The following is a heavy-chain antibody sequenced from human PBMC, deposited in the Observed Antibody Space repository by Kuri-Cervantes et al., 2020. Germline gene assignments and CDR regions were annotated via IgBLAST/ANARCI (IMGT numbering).Heavy chain of an antibody. CDR3: ARLPDLGGSLGY. Sequence: GGSLRLSCAASGFTFSSYEMNWVRQAPGKGLEWVSYISSSGSTIYYADSVKGRFTISRDNAKNSLYLQMNSLRAEDTAVYYCARLPDLGGSLGYWGQGTLVTVSS. V-gene: IGHV3-48*03. CDR2: ISSSGSTI. J-gene: IGHJ4*02. CDR1: GFTFSSYE. D-gene: IGHD3-16*01.